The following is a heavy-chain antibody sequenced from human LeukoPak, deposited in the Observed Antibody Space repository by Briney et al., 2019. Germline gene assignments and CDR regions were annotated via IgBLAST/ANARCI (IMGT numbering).Heavy chain of an antibody. J-gene: IGHJ4*02. Sequence: GGSLRLSCAASGFTFSSYSMNWVRQAPGKGLEWVSSISSSSSYIYYADSVKGRFAISRDNAKNSLYLQMNSLRAEDTAVYYCAREDPGYCSGGSRNYWGQGTLVTVSS. CDR3: AREDPGYCSGGSRNY. CDR1: GFTFSSYS. D-gene: IGHD2-15*01. CDR2: ISSSSSYI. V-gene: IGHV3-21*01.